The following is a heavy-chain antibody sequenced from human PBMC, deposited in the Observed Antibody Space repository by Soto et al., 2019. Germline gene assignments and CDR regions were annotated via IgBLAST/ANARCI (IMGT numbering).Heavy chain of an antibody. CDR3: VKNRRVTTKVVALEGEFDI. CDR1: VVTISTYS. D-gene: IGHD3-22*01. Sequence: PGGSXRLSCASSVVTISTYSITLVRHAPGKGLECVSGVVGSGGEIYYADSVRGRFTISRDNSKSTLYLQMRSLRTEDTAVYYCVKNRRVTTKVVALEGEFDIWGQGTMVTVSS. J-gene: IGHJ3*02. CDR2: VVGSGGEI. V-gene: IGHV3-23*01.